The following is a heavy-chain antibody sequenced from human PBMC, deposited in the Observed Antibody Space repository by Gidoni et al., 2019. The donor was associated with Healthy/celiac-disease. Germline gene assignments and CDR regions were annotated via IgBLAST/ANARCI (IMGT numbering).Heavy chain of an antibody. V-gene: IGHV3-48*02. CDR3: ARDRFLEWLFGYFDY. D-gene: IGHD3-3*01. Sequence: EVQLVESGGGLVQPGGSLRLSCSASGFPFSSYSMNWVRQAPGKGLEWVSYISSSSSTIYYADSVKGRFTISRDNAKNSLYLQMNSLRDEDTAVYYCARDRFLEWLFGYFDYWGQGTLVTVSS. J-gene: IGHJ4*02. CDR1: GFPFSSYS. CDR2: ISSSSSTI.